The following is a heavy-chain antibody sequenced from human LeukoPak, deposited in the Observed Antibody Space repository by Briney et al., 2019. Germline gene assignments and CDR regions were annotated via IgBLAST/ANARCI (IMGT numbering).Heavy chain of an antibody. V-gene: IGHV3-69-1*01. CDR1: GFTFRSYN. J-gene: IGHJ6*03. Sequence: GGSLRLSCAASGFTFRSYNINWVRQAPGEGLEWVSSITSGSDIAYADSVKGRFTISRDNARNSLFLQINSLRVEDTAVYYCARESGYSSSSYHYYYYMDVWGKGTTVTVSS. D-gene: IGHD6-6*01. CDR3: ARESGYSSSSYHYYYYMDV. CDR2: ITSGSDI.